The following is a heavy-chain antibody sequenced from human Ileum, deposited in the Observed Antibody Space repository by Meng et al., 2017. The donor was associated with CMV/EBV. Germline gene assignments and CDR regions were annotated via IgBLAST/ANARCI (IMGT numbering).Heavy chain of an antibody. V-gene: IGHV4-4*07. CDR1: GYSISSNC. D-gene: IGHD4/OR15-4a*01. CDR2: IHIYDST. Sequence: QVQMTGSGVGLGKPWATLSSTCTVSGYSISSNCWSWIREPAGKGLEWIGRIHIYDSTYYSSSLQSRVTMSIDTSKNQFFLNLNYVTAADTAVYYCARNRAGGDYGDQTWGQGTLVTVSS. CDR3: ARNRAGGDYGDQT. J-gene: IGHJ5*02.